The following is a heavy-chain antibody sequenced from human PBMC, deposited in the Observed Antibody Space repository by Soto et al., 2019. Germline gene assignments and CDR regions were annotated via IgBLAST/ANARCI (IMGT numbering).Heavy chain of an antibody. CDR1: VFTFSGYA. J-gene: IGHJ6*02. V-gene: IGHV3-23*01. CDR3: PAGIYYYGMDV. D-gene: IGHD6-13*01. CDR2: ISASGGTT. Sequence: EVQLLESGGGLVQPGRSLRLSCAASVFTFSGYALSWVRQAPGKGLEWVSTISASGGTTYYADSVKGRFTISRDNSKNTLYLQMNSLRAEDTAVYYCPAGIYYYGMDVWGQGTTVTVSS.